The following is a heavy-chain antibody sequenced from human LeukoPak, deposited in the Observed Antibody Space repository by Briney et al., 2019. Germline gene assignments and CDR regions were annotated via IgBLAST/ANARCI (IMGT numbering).Heavy chain of an antibody. CDR3: TRQVITGTTGLPPFDP. CDR1: GFTFSSYS. Sequence: GGSLRLSCAASGFTFSSYSMNWVRQVPGQGLEWVSSISSSSSYIYYADSVKGRFTISRDNAKNSLYLQMNSLKTEDTAVYYCTRQVITGTTGLPPFDPWGQGTLVTVSS. D-gene: IGHD1-7*01. V-gene: IGHV3-21*03. CDR2: ISSSSSYI. J-gene: IGHJ5*02.